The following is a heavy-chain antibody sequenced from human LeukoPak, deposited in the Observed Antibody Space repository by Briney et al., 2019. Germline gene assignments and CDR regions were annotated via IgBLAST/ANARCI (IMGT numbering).Heavy chain of an antibody. CDR1: GCTFTGYY. V-gene: IGHV1-2*02. Sequence: GASVKGSCKASGCTFTGYYMHWVRQAPGQGLEWMGWINPNSGGTNYAQKFQGRVTMTRDTSISTAYMELSRLRSDDTAVYYCARGRVKNNNWFDPWGQGTLVTVSS. J-gene: IGHJ5*02. CDR2: INPNSGGT. CDR3: ARGRVKNNNWFDP.